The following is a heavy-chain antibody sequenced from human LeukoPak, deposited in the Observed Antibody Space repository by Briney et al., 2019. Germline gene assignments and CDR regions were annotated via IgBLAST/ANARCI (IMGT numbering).Heavy chain of an antibody. J-gene: IGHJ4*02. Sequence: GSLRLSCAASGFTFSSYGMHWVRQAPGKGLEWVAVISYDGSNKYYADSVKGRFTISRDNSKNTLYLQMNSLRAEDTAVYYCAKGLYYYDSSGQTPLDYWGQGTLVTVSS. CDR3: AKGLYYYDSSGQTPLDY. CDR2: ISYDGSNK. D-gene: IGHD3-22*01. V-gene: IGHV3-30*18. CDR1: GFTFSSYG.